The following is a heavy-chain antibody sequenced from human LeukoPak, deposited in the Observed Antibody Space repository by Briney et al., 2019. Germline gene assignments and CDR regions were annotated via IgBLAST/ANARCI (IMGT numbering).Heavy chain of an antibody. D-gene: IGHD1-1*01. CDR1: GFTFSSFD. CDR3: ARGPPRGKYYYMDV. V-gene: IGHV3-13*01. CDR2: IGTASDT. Sequence: GGSLRLSCAASGFTFSSFDMHWVRQPTGQGLEWVSTIGTASDTYYPGSVEGRFTLSRDDAKNSLYLQMNSLTAGDTAVYYCARGPPRGKYYYMDVWGKGTTVTVSS. J-gene: IGHJ6*03.